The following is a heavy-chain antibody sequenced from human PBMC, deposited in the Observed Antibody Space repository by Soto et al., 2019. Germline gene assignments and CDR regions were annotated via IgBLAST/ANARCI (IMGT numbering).Heavy chain of an antibody. J-gene: IGHJ6*03. CDR1: GDSVSSGNYN. Sequence: SETLSLTYTVAGDSVSSGNYNWGWIRQPPGKGPEWIGYIYYSGSTHYNPSLKSRVTISVDTSKNQFSLKLISVTAADTAVYYCARGDPRYSYGYDYYYMDVWGKGTTVTVSS. CDR2: IYYSGST. D-gene: IGHD5-18*01. V-gene: IGHV4-61*01. CDR3: ARGDPRYSYGYDYYYMDV.